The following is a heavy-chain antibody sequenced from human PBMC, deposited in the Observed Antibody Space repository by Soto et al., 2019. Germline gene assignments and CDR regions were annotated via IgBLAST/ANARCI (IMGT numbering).Heavy chain of an antibody. CDR3: ARAQTVFGIITVFDY. CDR1: GGSINSGGYY. V-gene: IGHV4-31*03. D-gene: IGHD3-3*01. Sequence: LSLTCTVSGGSINSGGYYWSWIRQHPGKGLEWIGYIYYSGSTYYNPSLKSRVTISVDTSKNQFSLKLTSVTAADTAVYFCARAQTVFGIITVFDYWGQGTLVTVSS. CDR2: IYYSGST. J-gene: IGHJ4*02.